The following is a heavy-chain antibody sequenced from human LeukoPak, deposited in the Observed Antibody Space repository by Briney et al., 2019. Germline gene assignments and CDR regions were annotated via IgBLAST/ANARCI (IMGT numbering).Heavy chain of an antibody. J-gene: IGHJ4*02. CDR2: IYTSGST. D-gene: IGHD5-18*01. V-gene: IGHV4-4*07. CDR3: AREQRDTAMSRGLDY. Sequence: KPSETLSLTCTISGGSISSYYWSWIRQPAGKGLKWIGRIYTSGSTNYNPSLKSRVTMSLDTSKSQFSLKLSSVTAADTAVYYCAREQRDTAMSRGLDYWGQGTLVTVSS. CDR1: GGSISSYY.